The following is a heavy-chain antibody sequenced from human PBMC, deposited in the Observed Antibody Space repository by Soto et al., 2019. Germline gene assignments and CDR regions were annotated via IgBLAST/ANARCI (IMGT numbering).Heavy chain of an antibody. D-gene: IGHD3-22*01. CDR1: GAPITWGDYS. Sequence: SETLSLTCAISGAPITWGDYSWNWIRQPPGKGLEWIGYIFHGGSTYYNPSLRSRVTISVDRSRTQSSLKLSSVTAADTAVYYCARGPNYYDSSGYDYWGQGTLVTVSS. V-gene: IGHV4-30-2*01. J-gene: IGHJ4*02. CDR3: ARGPNYYDSSGYDY. CDR2: IFHGGST.